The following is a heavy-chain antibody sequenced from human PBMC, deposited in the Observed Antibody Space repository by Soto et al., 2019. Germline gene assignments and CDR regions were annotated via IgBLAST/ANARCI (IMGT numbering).Heavy chain of an antibody. CDR2: ISYDGSNK. D-gene: IGHD1-1*01. CDR3: ANGNVY. V-gene: IGHV3-30*18. Sequence: GGSLRLSCAASGFTFSSYGMHWVRQAPGKGLEWVAVISYDGSNKYYADSVKGRFTISRDNSKNTLYLQMNSLRAEDTAVYYCANGNVYWGQGTLVTVSS. J-gene: IGHJ4*02. CDR1: GFTFSSYG.